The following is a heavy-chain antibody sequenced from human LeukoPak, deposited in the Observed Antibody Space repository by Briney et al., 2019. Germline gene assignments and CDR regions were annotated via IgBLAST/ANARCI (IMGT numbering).Heavy chain of an antibody. CDR2: IYYSGST. V-gene: IGHV4-31*03. D-gene: IGHD6-19*01. Sequence: SETLSLTCTVSGGSISSGGYYWSWIRQHPGKGLEWIGYIYYSGSTYYNPSLKSRVTISVDTSKNQFSLKLSSVTAADTAVYYCARHPHPWLANYWYFDLWGRGTLVTVSS. J-gene: IGHJ2*01. CDR1: GGSISSGGYY. CDR3: ARHPHPWLANYWYFDL.